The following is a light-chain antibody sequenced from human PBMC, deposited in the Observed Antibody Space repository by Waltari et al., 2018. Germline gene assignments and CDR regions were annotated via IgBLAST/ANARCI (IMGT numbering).Light chain of an antibody. V-gene: IGLV3-21*02. Sequence: SYVLTQPPSVSVAPGPTARISCRGDNIGGNSVHWYQQKPGQAPVLVVFDDAGRPSGIPDRFAGSKSGNTATLTISAVEDGDEADYFCQVWDTSSDHLVFGTGTKVTVL. CDR3: QVWDTSSDHLV. J-gene: IGLJ1*01. CDR2: DDA. CDR1: NIGGNS.